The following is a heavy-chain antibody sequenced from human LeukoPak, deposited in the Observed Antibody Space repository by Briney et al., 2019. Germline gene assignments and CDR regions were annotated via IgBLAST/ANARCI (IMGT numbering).Heavy chain of an antibody. CDR2: ISYDGSNK. V-gene: IGHV3-30*18. Sequence: AGGSLRLSCAASGFTFSSYGMHWVRQAPGKGLEWVAVISYDGSNKYYADSVKGRFTISRDNSKNTLYLQMNSLRAEDTAVYYCAKDIGSDAPTGYYYYGMDVWGKGTTVTVSS. D-gene: IGHD1-14*01. CDR1: GFTFSSYG. CDR3: AKDIGSDAPTGYYYYGMDV. J-gene: IGHJ6*04.